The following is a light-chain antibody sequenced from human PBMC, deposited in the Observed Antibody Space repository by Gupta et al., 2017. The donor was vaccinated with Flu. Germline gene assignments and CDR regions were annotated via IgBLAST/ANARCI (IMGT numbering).Light chain of an antibody. V-gene: IGKV1-33*01. CDR1: QDIKTY. CDR2: DAM. CDR3: QQYDQFPIT. Sequence: IQMNQSQASLSASVGDSVTIACQASQDIKTYLNWYQQKPGKAPQLLIIDAMNLETGVPSRFGGSGSGTDFTLTISSLQPEDIATYYCQQYDQFPITFGQGTQLDIK. J-gene: IGKJ5*01.